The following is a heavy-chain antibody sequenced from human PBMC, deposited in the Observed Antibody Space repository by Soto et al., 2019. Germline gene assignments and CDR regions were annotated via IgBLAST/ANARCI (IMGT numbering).Heavy chain of an antibody. Sequence: PGGSLRLSCAASGFTFSSYGMHWVRQAPGKGLEWVAVIWYDGSNKYYADSVKGRFTISRDNSKNTLYLQMNSLRAEDTAVYYCARDPTAGRVGAPRGNYYYGMDVWGQGTTVTVSS. D-gene: IGHD1-26*01. CDR3: ARDPTAGRVGAPRGNYYYGMDV. CDR1: GFTFSSYG. V-gene: IGHV3-33*01. J-gene: IGHJ6*02. CDR2: IWYDGSNK.